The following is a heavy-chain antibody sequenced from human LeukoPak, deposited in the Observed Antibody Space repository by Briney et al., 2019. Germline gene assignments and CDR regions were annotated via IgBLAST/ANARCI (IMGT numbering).Heavy chain of an antibody. CDR1: RFTFSTYW. CDR2: INSDGSST. J-gene: IGHJ3*02. CDR3: AKEHGGSSWYEDAFDI. Sequence: GGSLRLSCAASRFTFSTYWMHWVRHAPGKGLVWVSCINSDGSSTVYADSVKGRFTISRDNSKNTLYLQMNSLRAEDTAVYYCAKEHGGSSWYEDAFDIWGQGTMVTVSS. V-gene: IGHV3-74*01. D-gene: IGHD6-13*01.